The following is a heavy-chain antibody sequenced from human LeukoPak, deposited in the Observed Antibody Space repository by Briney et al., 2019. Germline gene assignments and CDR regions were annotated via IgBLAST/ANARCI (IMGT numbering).Heavy chain of an antibody. V-gene: IGHV3-23*01. CDR2: ISGSGGST. Sequence: GGSLRLSCAASGFTFSSCAMSWVRQAPGKGLEWGSAISGSGGSTYYADSVKGRFTISRDNSKNTLYLQMNSLRAEDTAVYYCAKDLWGPDELGKFDYWGQGTLVTVSS. CDR1: GFTFSSCA. D-gene: IGHD7-27*01. J-gene: IGHJ4*02. CDR3: AKDLWGPDELGKFDY.